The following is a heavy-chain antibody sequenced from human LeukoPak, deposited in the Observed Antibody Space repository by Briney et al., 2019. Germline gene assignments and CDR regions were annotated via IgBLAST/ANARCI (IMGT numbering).Heavy chain of an antibody. D-gene: IGHD2-2*01. J-gene: IGHJ3*02. V-gene: IGHV5-51*01. CDR2: IHPGDSDM. CDR3: ARRDSAAYGAFDI. Sequence: GESLKISCKGFGYSFTNYWIGWVRQMPGKGLEWMGIIHPGDSDMRYSPSFRGQVTVSADKSISTDYPQWSSLKASDTAMFYCARRDSAAYGAFDIWGQGTMVTVSS. CDR1: GYSFTNYW.